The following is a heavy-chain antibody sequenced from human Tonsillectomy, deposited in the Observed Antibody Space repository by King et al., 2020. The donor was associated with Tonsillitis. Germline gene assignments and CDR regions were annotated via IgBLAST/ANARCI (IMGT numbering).Heavy chain of an antibody. CDR2: ISSSGRTI. V-gene: IGHV3-48*03. CDR3: ERETGYYDYFDY. D-gene: IGHD3-9*01. CDR1: GFTFRSYE. Sequence: VQLVESGGGLVQPGGSLRLSCAASGFTFRSYEMNWVRQAPGKGLEWVSYISSSGRTIYYADSVKGQFTISRDNAKNSLYLQMNGLRAEDTAVYYCERETGYYDYFDYWGQGTLVTVSS. J-gene: IGHJ4*02.